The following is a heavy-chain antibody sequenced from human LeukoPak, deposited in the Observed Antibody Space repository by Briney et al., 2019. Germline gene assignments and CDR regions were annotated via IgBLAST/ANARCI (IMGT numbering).Heavy chain of an antibody. D-gene: IGHD5-12*01. Sequence: ASVKVSCKASGGTFSSYAISWVRQAPGQGLEWMGWISASNGNTNYAQKLQGRVTMTTETSTSTAYMELRSLRSDDTAVYYCARALSRGYSGYDYGLGYWGQGTLVTVSS. V-gene: IGHV1-18*01. CDR3: ARALSRGYSGYDYGLGY. CDR1: GGTFSSYA. J-gene: IGHJ4*02. CDR2: ISASNGNT.